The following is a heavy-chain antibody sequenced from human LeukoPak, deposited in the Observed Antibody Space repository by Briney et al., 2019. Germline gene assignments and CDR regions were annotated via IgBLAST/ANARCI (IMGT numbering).Heavy chain of an antibody. CDR2: IRNDGNKK. D-gene: IGHD5-18*01. CDR1: GFTFSTSG. Sequence: GGSLRLSCVASGFTFSTSGIHWVRQSPGKGLDWVAFIRNDGNKKNYAESVKGRFTISRDNSKNTLYLQMDSLSAEDTAVYYCVKVDTWGQGTLATVSS. J-gene: IGHJ4*02. CDR3: VKVDT. V-gene: IGHV3-30*02.